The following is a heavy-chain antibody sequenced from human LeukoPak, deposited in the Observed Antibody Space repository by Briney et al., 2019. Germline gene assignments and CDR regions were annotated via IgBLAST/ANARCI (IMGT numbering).Heavy chain of an antibody. V-gene: IGHV3-33*02. CDR3: ARDIGNSGSPLDC. Sequence: GGSLRLSCAASGFTFSSYGMHWVRQAPGKGLEWVAIIWYDGSNKYYVDSAKGRFTISRDNSKSTLFLQMNSLRAEDTAVYYCARDIGNSGSPLDCWGQGTLVTVSS. J-gene: IGHJ4*02. CDR1: GFTFSSYG. CDR2: IWYDGSNK. D-gene: IGHD3-10*01.